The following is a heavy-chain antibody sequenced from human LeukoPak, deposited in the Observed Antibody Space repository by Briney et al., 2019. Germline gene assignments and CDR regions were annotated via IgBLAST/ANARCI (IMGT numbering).Heavy chain of an antibody. CDR1: GFSFSDYG. CDR2: ISDDGSNQ. CDR3: AQDLPADPGWGWYRVRFIFHS. D-gene: IGHD6-19*01. J-gene: IGHJ4*02. V-gene: IGHV3-30*18. Sequence: GGSLRLSCEGSGFSFSDYGMHWVREAPGKGLKCVAVISDDGSNQYFANSVEGRFAISRDNSKDTVYLHMNGVRPEDTAVYFCAQDLPADPGWGWYRVRFIFHSWGQGTQVTVSA.